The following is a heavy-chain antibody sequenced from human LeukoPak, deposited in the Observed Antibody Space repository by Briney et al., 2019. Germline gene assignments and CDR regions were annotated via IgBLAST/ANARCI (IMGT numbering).Heavy chain of an antibody. CDR2: IYYSGST. V-gene: IGHV4-39*01. CDR1: GGSISSGTYY. D-gene: IGHD6-19*01. J-gene: IGHJ6*02. Sequence: PSETLSLTCTVSGGSISSGTYYWGWIRQPPGKGLEWIGSIYYSGSTYYNPSLKSRVTISVDTSKNQFSLKLSSVTAADTAVYYCARGLSSGWSSYGMDVWGQGTTVTVSS. CDR3: ARGLSSGWSSYGMDV.